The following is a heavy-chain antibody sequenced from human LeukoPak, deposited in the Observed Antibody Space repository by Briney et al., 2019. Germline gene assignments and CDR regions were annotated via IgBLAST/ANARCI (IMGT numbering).Heavy chain of an antibody. CDR2: FDPEDGET. J-gene: IGHJ4*02. Sequence: ASVKVSCKVSGYTLTELSMHWVRQAPGKGLEWMGGFDPEDGETIYAQKFQGRVTMTEDTSTDTAYMELSSLRSEDTAVYYRATLRYAAVAGIDLPTDYWGQGTLVTVSS. D-gene: IGHD6-19*01. CDR3: ATLRYAAVAGIDLPTDY. V-gene: IGHV1-24*01. CDR1: GYTLTELS.